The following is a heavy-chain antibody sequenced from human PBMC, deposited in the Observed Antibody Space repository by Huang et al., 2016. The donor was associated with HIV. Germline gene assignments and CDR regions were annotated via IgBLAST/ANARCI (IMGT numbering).Heavy chain of an antibody. V-gene: IGHV3-30*03. CDR2: VSNDGKEK. CDR1: GFSFTSYE. CDR3: LPAGHVSHYYYMDV. Sequence: QGQLVESGGGVVQPGRSLRLSCAASGFSFTSYEMQWVRQGTGKGLDGVSFVSNDGKEKYYADSVKSRFTISRDNFKNTLYLQMNSLRTGDTAVYFCLPAGHVSHYYYMDVWGKGTTVIVSS. J-gene: IGHJ6*03.